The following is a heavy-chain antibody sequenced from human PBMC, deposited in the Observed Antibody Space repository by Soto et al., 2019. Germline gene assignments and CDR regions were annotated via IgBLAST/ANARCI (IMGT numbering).Heavy chain of an antibody. V-gene: IGHV1-69*06. J-gene: IGHJ6*02. Sequence: SVKVSCKASGGTFSSYAISWVRQAPGQGLEWMGGIIPIFGTANYAQKFQDRVTITADKSTSTAHMELSSLRSEDTAVYYCARGIAARSPYYYYGMDVWGQGTTVTVS. D-gene: IGHD6-6*01. CDR2: IIPIFGTA. CDR3: ARGIAARSPYYYYGMDV. CDR1: GGTFSSYA.